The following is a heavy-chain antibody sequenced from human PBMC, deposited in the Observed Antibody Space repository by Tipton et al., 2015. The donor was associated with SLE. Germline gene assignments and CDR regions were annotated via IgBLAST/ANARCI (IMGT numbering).Heavy chain of an antibody. CDR2: IYTSGST. J-gene: IGHJ4*02. CDR3: ARGTMLGDFWSGYLPRFDY. CDR1: GGSISSYY. V-gene: IGHV4-4*08. Sequence: TLSLTCTVSGGSISSYYWSWIRQPPGKGLEWIGDIYTSGSTNYKPSLKSRVTISVDTSKNQFSLKLSSVTAADTAVYYCARGTMLGDFWSGYLPRFDYWGQGTLVTVSS. D-gene: IGHD3-3*01.